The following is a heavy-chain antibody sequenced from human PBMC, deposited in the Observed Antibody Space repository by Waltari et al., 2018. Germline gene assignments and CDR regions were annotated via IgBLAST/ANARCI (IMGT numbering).Heavy chain of an antibody. Sequence: QVQLQESGPGLVKPSETLSLTCTVPGCSITSYYWSWIRQPPGKGLEWIGYIYYSGSANYNPSLKSRVTMSVDTSKNQFSLKLSSVTAADTAVYYCARVTEWSWYFDLWGRGTLVTVSS. CDR3: ARVTEWSWYFDL. CDR1: GCSITSYY. D-gene: IGHD3-3*01. J-gene: IGHJ2*01. V-gene: IGHV4-59*01. CDR2: IYYSGSA.